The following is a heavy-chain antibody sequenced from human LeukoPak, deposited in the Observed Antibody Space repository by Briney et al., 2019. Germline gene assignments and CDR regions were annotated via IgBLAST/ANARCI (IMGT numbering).Heavy chain of an antibody. D-gene: IGHD5-18*01. CDR1: GFTFSTYS. CDR3: ASRPTTMDAFDI. CDR2: IGSSSSTI. V-gene: IGHV3-48*01. Sequence: GGYLRLSCAASGFTFSTYSMNWVRQAPGKGLEWVSYIGSSSSTIYYADSVKGRFTISRDNAKNSLYLQMNSLRAEDTAVYYCASRPTTMDAFDIWGQGTMVTVSS. J-gene: IGHJ3*02.